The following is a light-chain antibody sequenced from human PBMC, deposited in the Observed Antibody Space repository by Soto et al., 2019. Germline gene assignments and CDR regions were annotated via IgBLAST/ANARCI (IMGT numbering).Light chain of an antibody. V-gene: IGKV3-15*01. Sequence: IVVTQSPPTLSVSPGERATLYCMASQSISSNLAWYQQKPGQAPRLLIYGATTRATGIPARFRGSGSGTEFNLTISSLQSEDFAVYFCQQYNIWPQTVGQGTKVDI. CDR1: QSISSN. CDR2: GAT. CDR3: QQYNIWPQT. J-gene: IGKJ1*01.